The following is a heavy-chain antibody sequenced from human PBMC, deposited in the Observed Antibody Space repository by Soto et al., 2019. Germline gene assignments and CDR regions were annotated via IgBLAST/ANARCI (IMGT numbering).Heavy chain of an antibody. V-gene: IGHV3-33*01. CDR3: ARDYGDYLSYLDY. J-gene: IGHJ4*02. D-gene: IGHD4-17*01. Sequence: VAVIWYDGSNKYYADSVKGRFTISRDNSKNMLYLQMNSLRAEDTAVYYCARDYGDYLSYLDYWGQGTLVTVSS. CDR2: IWYDGSNK.